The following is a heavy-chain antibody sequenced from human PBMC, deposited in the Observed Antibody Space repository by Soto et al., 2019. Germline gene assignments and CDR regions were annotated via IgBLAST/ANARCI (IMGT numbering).Heavy chain of an antibody. J-gene: IGHJ4*02. D-gene: IGHD3-16*01. CDR3: AREALGQPLKG. CDR2: ICYDGSNK. Sequence: QVQLLESGGGVVQPGRSLRLSCAASGFTFSSYGMHWVRQAPGKGLEWVAVICYDGSNKYYADSVKGRFTISRDNSKNTLYLQINSLIAEYTAVYFCAREALGQPLKGWGQGTLVTVSS. V-gene: IGHV3-33*01. CDR1: GFTFSSYG.